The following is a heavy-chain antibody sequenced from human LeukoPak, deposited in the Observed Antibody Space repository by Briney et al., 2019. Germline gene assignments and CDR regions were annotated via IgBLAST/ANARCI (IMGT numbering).Heavy chain of an antibody. CDR1: GFTYSTYA. V-gene: IGHV3-30*04. D-gene: IGHD5-24*01. J-gene: IGHJ4*02. CDR3: ATQAEGYNSYFDY. CDR2: ISFDGSNQ. Sequence: GGSLRLSCAASGFTYSTYAVHWVRQAPGKGLEWVASISFDGSNQYDADSVKGRFTISRDNSKNTLYLQMNNLRTEDTAVYYCATQAEGYNSYFDYWGQGTLVTVSS.